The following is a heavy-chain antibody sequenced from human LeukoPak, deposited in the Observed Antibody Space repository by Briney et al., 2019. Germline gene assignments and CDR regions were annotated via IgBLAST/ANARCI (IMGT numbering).Heavy chain of an antibody. V-gene: IGHV1-2*02. CDR1: GGTFSSYA. CDR2: INPNSGGT. J-gene: IGHJ4*02. CDR3: VSSSLGGDLAVAGPGY. Sequence: ASVKVSCKASGGTFSSYAISWVRQAPGQGLEWMGWINPNSGGTNYAQKFQGRVTMTRDTSISTAYMELSRLRSDDTAVYYCVSSSLGGDLAVAGPGYWGQGILVTVSS. D-gene: IGHD6-19*01.